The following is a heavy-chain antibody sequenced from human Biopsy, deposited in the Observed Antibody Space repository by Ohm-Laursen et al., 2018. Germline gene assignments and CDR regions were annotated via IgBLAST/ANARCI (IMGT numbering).Heavy chain of an antibody. CDR3: ARDSGILNYGNLKYYHYYGMDV. J-gene: IGHJ6*02. V-gene: IGHV4-59*01. CDR2: IYYSVMT. CDR1: GGSLNSYY. D-gene: IGHD4-11*01. Sequence: GTLSLTCAVSGGSLNSYYWSWIRQPPGKGLEWIGHIYYSVMTNYNPSLQSRVSISVDTSRNQVSLTLSSVTAADTAVYYCARDSGILNYGNLKYYHYYGMDVWGQGTKVTVSS.